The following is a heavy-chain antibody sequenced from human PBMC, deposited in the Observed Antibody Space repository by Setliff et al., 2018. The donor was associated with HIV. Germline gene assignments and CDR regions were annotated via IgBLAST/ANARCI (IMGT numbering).Heavy chain of an antibody. V-gene: IGHV4-4*02. CDR2: INYSGNT. CDR3: AREYSGSGINFNPLT. J-gene: IGHJ5*02. Sequence: SETLSLTCSVSGGSISNSTSFWSWVRQPPGKGLEWIGEINYSGNTNYNPSLKTRVTISVDKSKNQFFLNLKSVTAADTAVYFCAREYSGSGINFNPLTWGQGTLVTVSS. CDR1: GGSISNSTSF. D-gene: IGHD3-10*01.